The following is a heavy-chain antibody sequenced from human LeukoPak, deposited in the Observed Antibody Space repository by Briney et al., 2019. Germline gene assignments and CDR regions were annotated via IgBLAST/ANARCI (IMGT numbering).Heavy chain of an antibody. CDR3: TTDLVHNGWFGELLGFDY. Sequence: GGSLRLSYAASGFTFSNAWMSWVRQAPGKGLEWVGRIKSKTDGGTTDYAAPVKGRFTISRDDSKSTLYLQMNSLKTEDTAVYYCTTDLVHNGWFGELLGFDYWGQGTLVTVSS. D-gene: IGHD3-10*01. V-gene: IGHV3-15*01. J-gene: IGHJ4*02. CDR1: GFTFSNAW. CDR2: IKSKTDGGTT.